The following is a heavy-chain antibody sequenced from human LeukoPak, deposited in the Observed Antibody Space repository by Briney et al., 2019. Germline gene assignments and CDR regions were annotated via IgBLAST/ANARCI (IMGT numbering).Heavy chain of an antibody. CDR2: INAGSGDT. CDR1: GYTFTSHA. CDR3: ARARGDPYYDFWSGYYPTDY. V-gene: IGHV1-3*01. J-gene: IGHJ4*02. D-gene: IGHD3-3*01. Sequence: ASVKVSCKASGYTFTSHAVHWVRQAPGQRPEWMGWINAGSGDTKCSQNLEGRVTITRDTSASTAYMELTSLKSEDTAVYYCARARGDPYYDFWSGYYPTDYWGQGTLVTVSP.